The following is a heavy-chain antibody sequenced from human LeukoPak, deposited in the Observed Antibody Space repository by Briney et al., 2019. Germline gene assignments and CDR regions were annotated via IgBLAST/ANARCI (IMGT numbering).Heavy chain of an antibody. CDR3: ARGISFAFDY. Sequence: GGSLRLSCAASGLTVSSNYISWDRQAPGKGLEWVSLIYSDGTTYYADSVRGRFTISRDNSKNTLYLQMNSLRADDTAVYFCARGISFAFDYWGQGTLVTVSS. J-gene: IGHJ4*02. V-gene: IGHV3-53*01. CDR1: GLTVSSNY. CDR2: IYSDGTT.